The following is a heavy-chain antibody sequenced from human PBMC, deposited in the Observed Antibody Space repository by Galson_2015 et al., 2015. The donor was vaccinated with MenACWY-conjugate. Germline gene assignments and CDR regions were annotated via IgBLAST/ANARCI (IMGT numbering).Heavy chain of an antibody. Sequence: CMASGYTFSSYGFSWVRQAPGQGRAWMGWVSAYNGKTKYAEKVQGRDTMTTDTSTSTAYMELRSLRSDDTAVYYCARDEDDRYRPFEYWGQGTLVTVSS. V-gene: IGHV1-18*01. CDR2: VSAYNGKT. CDR3: ARDEDDRYRPFEY. D-gene: IGHD5-12*01. CDR1: GYTFSSYG. J-gene: IGHJ4*02.